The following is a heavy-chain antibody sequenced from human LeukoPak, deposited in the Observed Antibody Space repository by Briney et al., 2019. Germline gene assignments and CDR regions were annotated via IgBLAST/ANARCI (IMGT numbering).Heavy chain of an antibody. CDR1: GYSISSGYY. V-gene: IGHV4-38-2*02. Sequence: SETLSLTCTVSGYSISSGYYWDWIRQPPGKGLEWIGSIYHSGSTYYNPSLKSRVTISVDTSKNQFSLKLSSVTAADTAVYYCARVGIESWFDPWGQGTLVTVSS. J-gene: IGHJ5*02. D-gene: IGHD1-14*01. CDR3: ARVGIESWFDP. CDR2: IYHSGST.